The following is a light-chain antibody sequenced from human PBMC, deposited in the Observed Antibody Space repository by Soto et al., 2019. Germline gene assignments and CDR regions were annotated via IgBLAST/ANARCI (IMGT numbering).Light chain of an antibody. CDR3: QQYGSSGT. Sequence: EIVLTQSPGTLSLSPGERATFSCRASQSVSSSYLAWYQQKPGQAPRLLIHGATTRATGIPARFSGSGSGTDFTLTISRLEPEDFAVYYCQQYGSSGTFGQGTKVDIK. CDR1: QSVSSSY. CDR2: GAT. V-gene: IGKV3-20*01. J-gene: IGKJ1*01.